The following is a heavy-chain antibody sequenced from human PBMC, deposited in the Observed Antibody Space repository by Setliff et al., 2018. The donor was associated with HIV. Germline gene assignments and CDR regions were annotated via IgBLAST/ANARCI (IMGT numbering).Heavy chain of an antibody. CDR1: GYTFTDFY. V-gene: IGHV1-2*06. J-gene: IGHJ4*02. CDR3: AKVDNGHCTSASCRDFDY. D-gene: IGHD2-2*03. CDR2: INPKSGVA. Sequence: ASVKVSCKASGYTFTDFYIHWVRQAPGQGLEWIGRINPKSGVADYLKKFQGRVTMTTDTSTSTAYMGLRSLRSDDTAVYYCAKVDNGHCTSASCRDFDYWGQGTLVTVS.